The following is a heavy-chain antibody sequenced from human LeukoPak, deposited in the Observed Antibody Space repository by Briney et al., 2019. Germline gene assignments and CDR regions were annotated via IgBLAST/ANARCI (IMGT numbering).Heavy chain of an antibody. D-gene: IGHD1-1*01. CDR1: GGSFSGYY. J-gene: IGHJ6*03. Sequence: PSETLSLTCAVYGGSFSGYYWSWIRQPPGKGLEWIGEINHSGSTNYNLSLKSRVTISVDTSKNQFSLKLSSVTAADTAVYYCGTGRGYYYMDVWGKGTTVTVSS. V-gene: IGHV4-34*01. CDR3: GTGRGYYYMDV. CDR2: INHSGST.